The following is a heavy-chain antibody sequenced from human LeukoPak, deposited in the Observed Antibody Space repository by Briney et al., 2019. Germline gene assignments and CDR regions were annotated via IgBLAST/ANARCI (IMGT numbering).Heavy chain of an antibody. CDR1: GGSISSYY. CDR3: AGGGTTVTFDY. D-gene: IGHD4-17*01. Sequence: SETLSLTCTVSGGSISSYYWSWIRQPPGKGLEWIGYIYYTGSANYNPSLKSRVTISIDTSKNQFSLNLSSATAADTAVYYCAGGGTTVTFDYWGQGTLVTVSS. CDR2: IYYTGSA. V-gene: IGHV4-59*01. J-gene: IGHJ4*02.